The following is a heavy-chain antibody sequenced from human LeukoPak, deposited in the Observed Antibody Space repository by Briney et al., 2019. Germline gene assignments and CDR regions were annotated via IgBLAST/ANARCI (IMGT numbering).Heavy chain of an antibody. CDR3: VSGSYLNFDY. J-gene: IGHJ4*02. Sequence: AXVKVSCKVSGYTLTELSMHWVRQAPGKGLEWMGGFDPEDGETIYAQKFQGRVTMTEDTSTDTAYMELSSLRSEDTAVYYCVSGSYLNFDYWGQGTLVTVSS. D-gene: IGHD3-10*01. CDR1: GYTLTELS. CDR2: FDPEDGET. V-gene: IGHV1-24*01.